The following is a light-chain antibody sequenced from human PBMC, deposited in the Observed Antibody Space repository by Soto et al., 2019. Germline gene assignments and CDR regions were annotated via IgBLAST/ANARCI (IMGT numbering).Light chain of an antibody. CDR3: LSYGGSNNYV. Sequence: QSALTQPPSASESPGQSVTISCTGTSSDVCGYHYVSWYQHHPGRAPKLLFYEVEKRPPGVPGRFSGSKSGNTASLTVSGLQADDEADYSCLSYGGSNNYVFGTGTKLTVL. CDR2: EVE. J-gene: IGLJ1*01. CDR1: SSDVCGYHY. V-gene: IGLV2-8*01.